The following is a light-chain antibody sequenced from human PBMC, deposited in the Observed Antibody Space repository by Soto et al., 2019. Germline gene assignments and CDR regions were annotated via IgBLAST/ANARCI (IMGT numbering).Light chain of an antibody. J-gene: IGKJ1*01. Sequence: DIQMTQSPSTLSASVGDRVTITCRASQSISSRLAWYQQKPGKAPKLLIYDASSLESGVPSRFSGSGSGTEFTLTISSLQPDDFATYYCQQYNSYWVFGQGTKVEI. CDR3: QQYNSYWV. V-gene: IGKV1-5*01. CDR1: QSISSR. CDR2: DAS.